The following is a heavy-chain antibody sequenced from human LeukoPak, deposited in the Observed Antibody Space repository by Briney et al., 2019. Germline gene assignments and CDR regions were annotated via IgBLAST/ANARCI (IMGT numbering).Heavy chain of an antibody. CDR3: TTSGNYFGDY. CDR2: ITDSGGST. J-gene: IGHJ4*02. D-gene: IGHD1-26*01. V-gene: IGHV3-23*01. CDR1: GFTFSTYA. Sequence: PGGSLRLSCAASGFTFSTYAMSWVRQAPGAGLDWVSSITDSGGSTYYADSVKGRFTISRDNSKSTLYLQMNSLRAEDTAVYYCTTSGNYFGDYWGQGTPVTVSS.